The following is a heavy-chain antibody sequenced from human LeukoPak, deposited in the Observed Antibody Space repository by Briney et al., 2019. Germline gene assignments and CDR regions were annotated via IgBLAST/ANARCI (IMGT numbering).Heavy chain of an antibody. CDR2: ISAYNGNT. V-gene: IGHV1-18*01. CDR3: ARVELGYYGSGSYYYFDY. CDR1: GYTFTSYG. J-gene: IGHJ4*02. Sequence: GASVKVSCKASGYTFTSYGISWVRQAPGQGLEGMGWISAYNGNTNYAQKLQGRVTMTTDTSTSTAYMELRSLRSDDTAVYYCARVELGYYGSGSYYYFDYWGQGTLVTVSS. D-gene: IGHD3-10*01.